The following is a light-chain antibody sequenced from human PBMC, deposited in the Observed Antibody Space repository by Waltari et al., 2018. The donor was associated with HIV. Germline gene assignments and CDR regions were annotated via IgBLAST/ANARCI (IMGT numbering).Light chain of an antibody. CDR1: SSNIGAGYD. J-gene: IGLJ1*01. Sequence: QSVLTQPPSVSGAPGQRVTISCTGSSSNIGAGYDVHWYQQLPGTAPKLLIYGTSSRPSGVPCRFSGSKSGTSASLAITGLQAEDDADYYCQSYDSSMSLYVFGTGTKVTVL. CDR3: QSYDSSMSLYV. CDR2: GTS. V-gene: IGLV1-40*01.